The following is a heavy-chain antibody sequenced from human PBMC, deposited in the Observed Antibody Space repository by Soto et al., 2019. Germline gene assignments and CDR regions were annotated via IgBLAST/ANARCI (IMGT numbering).Heavy chain of an antibody. D-gene: IGHD2-2*01. V-gene: IGHV3-30*18. CDR2: ISYDGSNK. Sequence: QVPLVESGGGVVQPGRSLRLSCAASGFTFSSYGMHWVRQAPGKGLEWVAVISYDGSNKYYADSVKGRFTISRDNSKNTLYLQMNSLRAEDTAVYYCAKEVVVVPAAGSMDVWGKGTTVTVSS. J-gene: IGHJ6*03. CDR3: AKEVVVVPAAGSMDV. CDR1: GFTFSSYG.